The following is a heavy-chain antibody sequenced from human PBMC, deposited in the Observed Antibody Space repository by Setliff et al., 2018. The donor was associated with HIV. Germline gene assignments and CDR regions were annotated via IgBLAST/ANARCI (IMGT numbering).Heavy chain of an antibody. V-gene: IGHV3-23*01. CDR1: GFTFSNYA. CDR3: AKELAASGLGYFDS. Sequence: GGSLRLPCAASGFTFSNYAMSWVRQAPGEGLEWVSAILSTGERTFYADSVKGRFTISRDNSKNTVYLQMNSLRAEDTAEYYCAKELAASGLGYFDSWGRGILVTVSS. CDR2: ILSTGERT. D-gene: IGHD3-22*01. J-gene: IGHJ4*02.